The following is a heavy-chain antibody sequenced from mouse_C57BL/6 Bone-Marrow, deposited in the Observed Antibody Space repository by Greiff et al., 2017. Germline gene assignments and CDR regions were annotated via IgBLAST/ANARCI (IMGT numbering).Heavy chain of an antibody. V-gene: IGHV2-9-1*01. CDR3: ARIPIYDGYYVRSYWYFDV. CDR2: IWTGGGT. CDR1: GFSLTSYA. J-gene: IGHJ1*03. D-gene: IGHD2-3*01. Sequence: VQGVESGPGLVAPSQSLSITCTVSGFSLTSYAISWVRQPPGKGLEWLGVIWTGGGTNYNSALKSRLSISKDNSKSQVFLKMNSLQTDDTARYYCARIPIYDGYYVRSYWYFDVWGTGTTVTVSS.